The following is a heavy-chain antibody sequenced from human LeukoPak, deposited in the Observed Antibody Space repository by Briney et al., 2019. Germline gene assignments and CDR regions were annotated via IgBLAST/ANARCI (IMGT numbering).Heavy chain of an antibody. CDR1: GSTFSSYA. V-gene: IGHV3-23*01. CDR2: ISGSDGST. CDR3: AKSVVRGVLIGFDP. J-gene: IGHJ5*02. D-gene: IGHD3-10*01. Sequence: PGGSLRLSCAASGSTFSSYAMSWVRQAPGKGLEWVSAISGSDGSTYYADSVKGRFTISRDNSKNTLYLQMNSLRAEDTAIYYCAKSVVRGVLIGFDPWGQGTLVTVSS.